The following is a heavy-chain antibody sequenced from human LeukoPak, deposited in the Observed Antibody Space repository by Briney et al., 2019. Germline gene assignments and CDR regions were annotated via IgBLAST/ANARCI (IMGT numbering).Heavy chain of an antibody. CDR3: ARVHCSSTSCYGDDAFDI. D-gene: IGHD2-2*01. Sequence: GGSLRLSCAASGFTFSSYNMNWVRQAPGKGLEWVSFITSSSSYIYYADSVKGRFTISRDNAKNSLYLQINSLRAEDTAVYYCARVHCSSTSCYGDDAFDIWGQGTMVTVSS. CDR2: ITSSSSYI. J-gene: IGHJ3*02. CDR1: GFTFSSYN. V-gene: IGHV3-21*01.